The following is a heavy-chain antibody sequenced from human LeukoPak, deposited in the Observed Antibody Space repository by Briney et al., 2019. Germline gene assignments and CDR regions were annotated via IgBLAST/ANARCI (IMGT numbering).Heavy chain of an antibody. Sequence: GGSLRLSCAASGFTFSSYEMNWVRQAPGKGLEWVSYISSSGSTIYYADSAKGRFTISRDNAKNSLYLQMNSLRAEDTAVYYCASLGYCSGGSCLRPDYWGQGTLVTVSS. J-gene: IGHJ4*02. CDR3: ASLGYCSGGSCLRPDY. CDR1: GFTFSSYE. D-gene: IGHD2-15*01. V-gene: IGHV3-48*03. CDR2: ISSSGSTI.